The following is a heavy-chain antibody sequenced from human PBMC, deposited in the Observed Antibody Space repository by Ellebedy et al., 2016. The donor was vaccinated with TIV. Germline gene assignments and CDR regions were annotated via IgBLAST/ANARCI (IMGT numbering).Heavy chain of an antibody. CDR2: IFYSGHA. V-gene: IGHV4-39*07. Sequence: SETLSLTCTVSGGSISSTNYYWGWIRQPPGKGLEWIGSIFYSGHAYYKPSLKSRVTISVDMSKNQFSLELTSVTAADTAIYYCASSPPLLGAFDIWGQGTMVTVSS. J-gene: IGHJ3*02. CDR3: ASSPPLLGAFDI. D-gene: IGHD1-26*01. CDR1: GGSISSTNYY.